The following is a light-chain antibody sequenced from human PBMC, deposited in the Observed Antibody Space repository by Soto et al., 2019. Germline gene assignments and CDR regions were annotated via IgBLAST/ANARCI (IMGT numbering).Light chain of an antibody. CDR3: QQYNNWPPRYT. CDR1: QSVNSN. J-gene: IGKJ2*01. Sequence: EIVMTQSPATLSVSPGERATLSCRASQSVNSNLAWYQQKPGQAPRLLIYGASTRATGIPARFSGGGSGTDFTLNIGSLQSEDSAVYYCQQYNNWPPRYTFGQGTKLEIK. V-gene: IGKV3-15*01. CDR2: GAS.